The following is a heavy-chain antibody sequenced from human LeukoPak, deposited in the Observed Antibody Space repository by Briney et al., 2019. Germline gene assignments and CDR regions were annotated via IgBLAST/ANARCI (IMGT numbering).Heavy chain of an antibody. Sequence: GGSLRLSCAASGFTFSSYSMNWVRQAPGKGLEWVSSISSSSSYIYYADSVKGRFTISRDNAKNSLYLQMNSLRAGDTAVYYCARGDFWSGDYTDAFDVWGQGTMVTVSS. D-gene: IGHD3-3*01. CDR3: ARGDFWSGDYTDAFDV. V-gene: IGHV3-21*01. J-gene: IGHJ3*01. CDR2: ISSSSSYI. CDR1: GFTFSSYS.